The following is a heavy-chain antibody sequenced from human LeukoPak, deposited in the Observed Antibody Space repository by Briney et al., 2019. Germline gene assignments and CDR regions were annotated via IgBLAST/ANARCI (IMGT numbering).Heavy chain of an antibody. CDR3: ARDSVYCSSASWYYYGMDV. CDR1: GGSINNGDYY. J-gene: IGHJ6*02. V-gene: IGHV4-30-4*01. CDR2: IYYSGST. Sequence: RSQTLYLTCTVSGGSINNGDYYWSWIRQPPGQGLEWMGYIYYSGSTYYSPSLKNRVTISVDTSKNQLSLKLSSVSAADRAVYYWARDSVYCSSASWYYYGMDVWGQGTTVTVSS. D-gene: IGHD2-2*01.